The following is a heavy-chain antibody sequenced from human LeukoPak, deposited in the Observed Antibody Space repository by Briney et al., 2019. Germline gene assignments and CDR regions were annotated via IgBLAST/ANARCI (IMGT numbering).Heavy chain of an antibody. J-gene: IGHJ4*02. CDR3: AADDLTRAY. V-gene: IGHV1-58*02. Sequence: GASVKVSCKASGFTFTNSAIQWVRQARGQRLEWLGWIVVGSGNANYAQKFQDRVIITRDMSTSTAYMEVSSLRSEDTAVYYCAADDLTRAYWGLGTLVTVSS. CDR2: IVVGSGNA. CDR1: GFTFTNSA.